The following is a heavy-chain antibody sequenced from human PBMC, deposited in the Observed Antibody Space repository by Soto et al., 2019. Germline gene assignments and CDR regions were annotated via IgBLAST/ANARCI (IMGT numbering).Heavy chain of an antibody. V-gene: IGHV4-31*03. CDR3: ARSSISKKIDY. CDR1: GGSINSGGYY. D-gene: IGHD2-2*01. Sequence: QVQLQESGPGLVKPSQTLTLTCSVSGGSINSGGYYWTWIRQHPGKGLEWIGNIYYSGSTSHKPSLKSRVTISIDTSKTHFSLKLSSVTAADTAVYYCARSSISKKIDYWGQGTLVTVSS. CDR2: IYYSGST. J-gene: IGHJ4*02.